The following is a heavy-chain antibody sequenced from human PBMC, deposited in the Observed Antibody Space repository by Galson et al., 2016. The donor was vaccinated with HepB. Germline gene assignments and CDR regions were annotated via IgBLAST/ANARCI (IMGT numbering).Heavy chain of an antibody. D-gene: IGHD6-19*01. Sequence: LRLSCAASGFPFGSDAFHWVRQAPGKGLEWVAMISYDGSRQFYAASVKGRFTISRDNSKNTLFLEMNSLTAADTAVYFCGRDPHSSGWSGVMGYIDYWGQGTLVTVSS. CDR3: GRDPHSSGWSGVMGYIDY. CDR1: GFPFGSDA. V-gene: IGHV3-30-3*01. CDR2: ISYDGSRQ. J-gene: IGHJ4*02.